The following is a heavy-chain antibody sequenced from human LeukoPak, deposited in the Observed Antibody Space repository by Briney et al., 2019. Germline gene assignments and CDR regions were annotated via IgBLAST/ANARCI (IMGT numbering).Heavy chain of an antibody. J-gene: IGHJ4*02. Sequence: PGGSLRLSCATSGFAFSDYWMHWVRQAPGKGLVWVSRIISDGSSASYADSVKGRFTISRDNSKNTLYLQMNSLRGEDTAVYYCAKHKENYGDSCLDDYWGQGTLVTVSS. CDR2: IISDGSSA. V-gene: IGHV3-74*01. CDR1: GFAFSDYW. D-gene: IGHD4-17*01. CDR3: AKHKENYGDSCLDDY.